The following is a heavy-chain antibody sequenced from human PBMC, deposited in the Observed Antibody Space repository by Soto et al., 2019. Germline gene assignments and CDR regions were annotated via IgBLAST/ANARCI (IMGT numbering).Heavy chain of an antibody. CDR2: IYSSGST. CDR1: GGSISGNY. J-gene: IGHJ5*02. Sequence: SETLSLTCIVSGGSISGNYWSWIRQPAGKGLEWIGRIYSSGSTSYNPSLKSRVIMAEDTSKNQFSLKLSSVTAADTAVYYCTRGPGSYNWFDLWGQGTLVTVSS. D-gene: IGHD3-10*01. V-gene: IGHV4-4*07. CDR3: TRGPGSYNWFDL.